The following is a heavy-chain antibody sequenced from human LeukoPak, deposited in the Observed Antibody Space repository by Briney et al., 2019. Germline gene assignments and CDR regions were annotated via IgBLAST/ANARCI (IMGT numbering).Heavy chain of an antibody. CDR3: ARDFEFTTEDTFASPDY. V-gene: IGHV3-33*01. CDR1: GFIFSNYG. Sequence: PGGSLRLSCEASGFIFSNYGMHWIRQAPGKGLEWVAVIWYDASKEYYQNSVEGRFTISRDDSKNTLYLQMNSLRPEDTAMYCCARDFEFTTEDTFASPDYWGQGTLVTVSS. CDR2: IWYDASKE. D-gene: IGHD5-18*01. J-gene: IGHJ4*02.